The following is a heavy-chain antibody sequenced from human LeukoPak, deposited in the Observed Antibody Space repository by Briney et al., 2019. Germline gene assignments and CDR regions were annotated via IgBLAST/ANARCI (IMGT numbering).Heavy chain of an antibody. V-gene: IGHV1-18*01. CDR3: AITQWLVDYYYMDV. CDR2: ISAYNGNT. D-gene: IGHD6-19*01. J-gene: IGHJ6*03. Sequence: GASVKVSCKASGYTFTSYGISWVRQAPGQGLEWMGWISAYNGNTNYAQKLQGRVTMTTDTSTSTAYMELRSLRSDDTAVYYCAITQWLVDYYYMDVWGKGTTVTVSS. CDR1: GYTFTSYG.